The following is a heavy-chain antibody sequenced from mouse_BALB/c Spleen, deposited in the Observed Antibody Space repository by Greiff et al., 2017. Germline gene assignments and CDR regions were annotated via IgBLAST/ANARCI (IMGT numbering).Heavy chain of an antibody. J-gene: IGHJ2*01. CDR2: ISSGGST. V-gene: IGHV5-6-5*01. CDR3: ARGHYYGSRYYFDY. D-gene: IGHD1-1*01. Sequence: EVKLMESGGGLVKPGGSLKLSCAASGFTFSSYAMSWVRQTPEKRLEWVASISSGGSTYYPDSVKGRFTISRDNARNILYLQMSSLRSEDTAMYYCARGHYYGSRYYFDYWGQGTTLTVSS. CDR1: GFTFSSYA.